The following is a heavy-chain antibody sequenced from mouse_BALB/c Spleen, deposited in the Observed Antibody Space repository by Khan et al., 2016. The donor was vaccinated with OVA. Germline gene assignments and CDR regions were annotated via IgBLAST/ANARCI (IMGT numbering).Heavy chain of an antibody. CDR3: ASDGSRYTYAMDY. J-gene: IGHJ4*01. CDR2: ISYSGST. Sequence: EVQLQESGPGLVKPSQSLSLTCTVTGYSITSDYAWNWIRQFPGNKLEWMGYISYSGSTNYNPSLKSRISITRDTSKNQFFLQLSSVTTEDTATYYCASDGSRYTYAMDYWGQGTAVTVSS. V-gene: IGHV3-2*02. D-gene: IGHD2-3*01. CDR1: GYSITSDYA.